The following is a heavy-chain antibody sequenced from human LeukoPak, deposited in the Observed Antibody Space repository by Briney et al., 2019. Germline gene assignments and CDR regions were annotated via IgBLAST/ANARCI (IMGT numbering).Heavy chain of an antibody. CDR3: ARDGIVVVPAAERGYYMDV. V-gene: IGHV4-4*07. D-gene: IGHD2-2*01. Sequence: SETLSLTCTVSGGSISSYYWSWIRQPAGKGLEWIGRIYTSGSTNYNPSLKSRVTMSVDTSKNQFSLKLSSVTAADTAVYYCARDGIVVVPAAERGYYMDVWGKGTTVTVSS. CDR2: IYTSGST. J-gene: IGHJ6*03. CDR1: GGSISSYY.